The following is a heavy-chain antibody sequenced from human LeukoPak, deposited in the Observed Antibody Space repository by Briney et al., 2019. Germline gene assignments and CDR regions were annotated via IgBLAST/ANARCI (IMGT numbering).Heavy chain of an antibody. V-gene: IGHV4-39*07. D-gene: IGHD6-6*01. J-gene: IGHJ5*02. Sequence: PSETLSLTCTVSGGSISRSRDYWGWIRQPPGKGLEWIGSIYYSGSTYYNPSLKSRVTISVDTSKNQFSLKLTSVTAADTAVYYCALYSSSAVGWFDPWGQGTLVTVSS. CDR3: ALYSSSAVGWFDP. CDR2: IYYSGST. CDR1: GGSISRSRDY.